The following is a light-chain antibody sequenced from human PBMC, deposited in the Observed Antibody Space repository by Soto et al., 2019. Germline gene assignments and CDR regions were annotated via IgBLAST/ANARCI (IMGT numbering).Light chain of an antibody. V-gene: IGKV3-20*01. J-gene: IGKJ2*01. Sequence: EIVLAQSPGTLSLSPGERATLSCRASQSVSSSYLAWYKQKPGQAPRLLIYGASRRATGIPDRFSGSGSGTDFTLTISRLEPEDFAVYHCQQYGSLPYTFGQGTKVDIK. CDR3: QQYGSLPYT. CDR2: GAS. CDR1: QSVSSSY.